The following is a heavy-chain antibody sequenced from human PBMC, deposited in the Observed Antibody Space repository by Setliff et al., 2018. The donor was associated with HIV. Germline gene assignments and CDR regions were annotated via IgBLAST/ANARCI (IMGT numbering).Heavy chain of an antibody. CDR1: GFTFSDYW. CDR2: IGRDGTVA. V-gene: IGHV3-74*01. D-gene: IGHD3-16*02. J-gene: IGHJ5*02. Sequence: GGSLRLSCTASGFTFSDYWMHWVRRGPGRGLEWVSRIGRDGTVANYADSVKGRFTISRDNARNTLFLQTNSLGVEDTALYYCARAEYYEYVWGSYPDSWSDPWGQGTLVTVSS. CDR3: ARAEYYEYVWGSYPDSWSDP.